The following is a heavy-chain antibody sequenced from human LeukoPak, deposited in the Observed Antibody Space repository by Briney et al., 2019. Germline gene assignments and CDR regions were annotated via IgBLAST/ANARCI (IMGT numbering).Heavy chain of an antibody. Sequence: GGSLRLSCAVSAFTFSDYSMNWVRQAPGKGLEWVSYISGRSSTIYYADSVKGRFTISRDNAKNSMYLQMNSLRAEDTAVYYCARDRIKSGSYYFDYWGQGTLVTVSS. D-gene: IGHD1-26*01. V-gene: IGHV3-48*01. CDR1: AFTFSDYS. J-gene: IGHJ4*02. CDR2: ISGRSSTI. CDR3: ARDRIKSGSYYFDY.